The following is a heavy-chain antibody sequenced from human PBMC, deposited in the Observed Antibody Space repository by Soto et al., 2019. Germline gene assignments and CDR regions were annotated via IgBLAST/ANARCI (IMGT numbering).Heavy chain of an antibody. J-gene: IGHJ2*01. Sequence: SETLSLTCTVSGGSMSSYYWTWLRQPAGKGPEWVGRLNIAGTINYNPSLKSRITMSMDTSKNQISLHLRSVTAADTAIYYCARDRGEYTSSWFWYFSHWGHGTLVTVSS. CDR3: ARDRGEYTSSWFWYFSH. CDR2: LNIAGTI. CDR1: GGSMSSYY. V-gene: IGHV4-4*07. D-gene: IGHD6-13*01.